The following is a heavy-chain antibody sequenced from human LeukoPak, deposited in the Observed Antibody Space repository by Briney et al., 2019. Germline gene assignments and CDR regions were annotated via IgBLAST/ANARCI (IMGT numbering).Heavy chain of an antibody. CDR2: INQDGSEK. V-gene: IGHV3-7*01. J-gene: IGHJ4*02. CDR3: ATERRPGGQLPFGD. D-gene: IGHD4-23*01. Sequence: GGSLRLSCAASGFTFSTYWVTWVRQAPGKGLEWVANINQDGSEKYYVDSVKGRFTISRDNAKNSLYLQMNTRRAEDTAVYYCATERRPGGQLPFGDWGPGTLVP. CDR1: GFTFSTYW.